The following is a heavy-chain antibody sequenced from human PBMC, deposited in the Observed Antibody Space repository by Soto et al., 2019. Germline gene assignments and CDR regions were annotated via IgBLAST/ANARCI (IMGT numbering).Heavy chain of an antibody. V-gene: IGHV5-51*01. CDR1: GYSFTSYW. Sequence: PGESLKISCKGSGYSFTSYWIGWVRQMPGKGLEWMGIIYPGDSDTRYSPSFQGQVTISADKSISTAYLQWSSLKASDTAMYYCARLNGAYGSSGYYFDYWGQGTLVTVSS. D-gene: IGHD3-22*01. J-gene: IGHJ4*02. CDR2: IYPGDSDT. CDR3: ARLNGAYGSSGYYFDY.